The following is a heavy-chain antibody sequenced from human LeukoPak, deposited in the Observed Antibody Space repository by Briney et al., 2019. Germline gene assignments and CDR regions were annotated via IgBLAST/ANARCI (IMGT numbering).Heavy chain of an antibody. J-gene: IGHJ4*02. Sequence: PSETLSLTCAVYGGSFSGYYWSWIRQPPGKRLEWIGEINHSGSTNYNPSLKSRVTISVDTSKNQFSLKLSSVTAADTAVYYCARGRYNWNTRPFDYWGQGTLVTVSS. CDR1: GGSFSGYY. V-gene: IGHV4-34*01. CDR2: INHSGST. CDR3: ARGRYNWNTRPFDY. D-gene: IGHD1-1*01.